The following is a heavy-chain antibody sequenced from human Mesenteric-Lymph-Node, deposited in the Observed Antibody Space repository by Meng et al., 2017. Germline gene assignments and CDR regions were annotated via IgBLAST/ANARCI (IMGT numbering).Heavy chain of an antibody. CDR2: IKSDGSYT. CDR3: ARGGSGFLND. V-gene: IGHV3-74*01. CDR1: GFTFSSSW. Sequence: GESLKISCAASGFTFSSSWMHWVRQSPGKGLVWVSRIKSDGSYTTYADSVKGRFTISRDNAKNTLYLQMSSLRAEDTALYYCARGGSGFLNDWGQGTTVTVSS. D-gene: IGHD3-22*01. J-gene: IGHJ6*02.